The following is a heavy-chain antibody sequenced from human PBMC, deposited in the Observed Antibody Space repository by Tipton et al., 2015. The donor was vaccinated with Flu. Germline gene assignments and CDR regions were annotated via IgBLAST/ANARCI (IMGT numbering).Heavy chain of an antibody. D-gene: IGHD2-8*01. CDR3: ARLLRMVAFDY. J-gene: IGHJ4*02. Sequence: TLSFTCAVYGGSFSGYYWCWIHQPPGTGLEWIGEINHSGSTNYNPSLKSRVTISVDTSKNQFSLKLSSVTAADTAVYYCARLLRMVAFDYWGQGTLVTVAS. V-gene: IGHV4-34*01. CDR2: INHSGST. CDR1: GGSFSGYY.